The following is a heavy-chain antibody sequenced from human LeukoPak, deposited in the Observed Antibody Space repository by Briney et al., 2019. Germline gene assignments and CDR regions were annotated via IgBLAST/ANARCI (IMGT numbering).Heavy chain of an antibody. Sequence: GGSLRLSCAASGFTFSSYRMNWVRQAPGKGLEWVSSISSSGSYKLNADSVKGRFTISRDNAENSLYLQMNSLRAEDTAIYYCARELVHWNDRAWFDPLGQGTLVTVYS. CDR1: GFTFSSYR. J-gene: IGHJ5*02. D-gene: IGHD1-1*01. CDR2: ISSSGSYK. CDR3: ARELVHWNDRAWFDP. V-gene: IGHV3-21*01.